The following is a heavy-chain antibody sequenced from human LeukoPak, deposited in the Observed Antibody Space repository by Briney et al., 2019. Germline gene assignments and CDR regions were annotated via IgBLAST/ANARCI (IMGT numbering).Heavy chain of an antibody. D-gene: IGHD6-13*01. CDR2: INDIGIT. CDR3: ARGVYIAAAQYGY. V-gene: IGHV4-34*01. CDR1: GGSFSGYY. J-gene: IGHJ4*02. Sequence: PSETLSLTCAVDGGSFSGYYWSWIRQPPGKGLEWIGEINDIGITNYNPSLKSRVTISVDTSKNHFYLKLSSVTAADTAVYYCARGVYIAAAQYGYWGQGTLVTVSS.